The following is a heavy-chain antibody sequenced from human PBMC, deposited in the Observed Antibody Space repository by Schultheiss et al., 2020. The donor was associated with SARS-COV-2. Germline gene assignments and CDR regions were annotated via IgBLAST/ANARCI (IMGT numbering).Heavy chain of an antibody. Sequence: GGSLRLSCAASGFAFSSYALHWVRRAPGKGLEWVAVISYDGSNKYYADSVKGRFTISRDNSKNTLYLQMNSLRAEDTAVYYCARGEGGVAVDFDYWGQGTLVTVSS. D-gene: IGHD6-19*01. CDR1: GFAFSSYA. J-gene: IGHJ4*02. CDR2: ISYDGSNK. V-gene: IGHV3-30*01. CDR3: ARGEGGVAVDFDY.